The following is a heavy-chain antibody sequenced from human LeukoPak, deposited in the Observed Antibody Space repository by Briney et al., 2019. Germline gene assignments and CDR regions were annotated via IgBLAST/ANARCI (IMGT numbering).Heavy chain of an antibody. V-gene: IGHV3-15*01. CDR1: GFTFGNAW. Sequence: GGSLRLSCAASGFTFGNAWMSWVRQAPGKGLEWVGRIKSKTEGGTTDYGAPVKGRFTISRDDSKNTLYLQMSSLETEDTAVYYCTTGRRFDYWGQGTLVTVSS. CDR2: IKSKTEGGTT. CDR3: TTGRRFDY. J-gene: IGHJ4*02.